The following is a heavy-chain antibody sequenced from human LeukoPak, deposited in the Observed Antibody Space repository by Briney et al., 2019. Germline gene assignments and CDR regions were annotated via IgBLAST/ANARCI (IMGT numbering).Heavy chain of an antibody. J-gene: IGHJ6*02. Sequence: GGSLRLSCAASGFTFSNYGVHWVRQAPGKGLEWVAFIRYDGSNKYYADSVKGRFTISRDNSKNTLYLQMNSLRAEDTAVYYCASTGAYYYYYGMDVWGQGTTVTVSS. D-gene: IGHD3-10*01. CDR2: IRYDGSNK. V-gene: IGHV3-30*02. CDR3: ASTGAYYYYYGMDV. CDR1: GFTFSNYG.